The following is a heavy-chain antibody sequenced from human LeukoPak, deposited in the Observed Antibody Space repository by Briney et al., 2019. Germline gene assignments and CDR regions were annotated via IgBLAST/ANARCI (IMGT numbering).Heavy chain of an antibody. CDR1: GYTFTNYY. J-gene: IGHJ1*01. CDR2: INPDSGDT. D-gene: IGHD3-22*01. CDR3: ASKTYDTTGYYYFQH. Sequence: ASVKVSCKAPGYTFTNYYMHWVRQAPGQGLEWIGWINPDSGDTNYAQKFQGRVTMTRDTSITTVYMDLSRLRSDDTAVYYCASKTYDTTGYYYFQHWGQGTLVTVSS. V-gene: IGHV1-2*02.